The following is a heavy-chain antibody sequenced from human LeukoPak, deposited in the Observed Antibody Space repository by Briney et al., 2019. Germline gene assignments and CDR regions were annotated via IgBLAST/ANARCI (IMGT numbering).Heavy chain of an antibody. CDR2: IHHSGTT. J-gene: IGHJ4*02. CDR3: ARLSKDTVVLPAAMAHYFDY. Sequence: SETLSLTCTVSSDSVSGTNYYWGWIRQSPGKGLEWLGTIHHSGTTHFNPSLKSRVTLSVDTSKNQFSLKLRSVTAADTAVYYCARLSKDTVVLPAAMAHYFDYWGQGTLVTVSS. V-gene: IGHV4-39*07. D-gene: IGHD2-2*01. CDR1: SDSVSGTNYY.